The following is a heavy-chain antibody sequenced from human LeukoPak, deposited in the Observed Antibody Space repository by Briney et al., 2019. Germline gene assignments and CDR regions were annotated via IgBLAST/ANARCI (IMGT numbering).Heavy chain of an antibody. CDR1: GFTFSSYG. CDR3: ARGSIVGAHRPFDI. V-gene: IGHV3-30*03. CDR2: ISYDGSNK. Sequence: GGSLRLSCAASGFTFSSYGMHWVRQAPGKGLEWVAVISYDGSNKYYADSVKGRFTISRDNSKNTLYLQMNSLRAEDTAVYYCARGSIVGAHRPFDIWGQGTMVTVSS. J-gene: IGHJ3*02. D-gene: IGHD1-26*01.